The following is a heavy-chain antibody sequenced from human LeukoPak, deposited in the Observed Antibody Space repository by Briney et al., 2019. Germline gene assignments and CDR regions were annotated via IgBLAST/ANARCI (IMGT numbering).Heavy chain of an antibody. CDR2: IYHSGST. CDR1: GGSISSSNW. CDR3: ASSGIEATTPHYFDY. V-gene: IGHV4-4*02. J-gene: IGHJ4*02. D-gene: IGHD1-1*01. Sequence: PSETLSLTCAVSGGSISSSNWWSWVRQPPGKGLEWIGEIYHSGSTNYNPSLKSRVTISVDKSKNQFSLKLSSVTAADTAVYYCASSGIEATTPHYFDYWSQGTLATVPS.